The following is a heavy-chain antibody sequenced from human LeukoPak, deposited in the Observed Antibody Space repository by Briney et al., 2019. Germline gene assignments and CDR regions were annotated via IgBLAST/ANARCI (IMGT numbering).Heavy chain of an antibody. CDR1: GGSISSSSYY. CDR2: ISYSGST. Sequence: SETLSLTCTVSGGSISSSSYYWGWIRQPPGKGLEWIGSISYSGSTYYNPSLKSRVTISVDTSKNQLSLKLSSVTAADTAVYYCATYSSGSGYFDYWGQGTLVTVSS. V-gene: IGHV4-39*01. D-gene: IGHD6-19*01. J-gene: IGHJ4*02. CDR3: ATYSSGSGYFDY.